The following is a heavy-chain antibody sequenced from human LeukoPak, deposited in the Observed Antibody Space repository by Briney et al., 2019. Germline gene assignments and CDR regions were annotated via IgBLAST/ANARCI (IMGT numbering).Heavy chain of an antibody. V-gene: IGHV7-4-1*02. J-gene: IGHJ4*02. CDR1: GYIITSYT. CDR2: IDTNTGNP. Sequence: ASVKVSCKASGYIITSYTMNWVRQAPGQGLEWMGLIDTNTGNPMYAQGLTGRFVFSLDTSVSTAYLQISSLKAEDTAVYYCVSDHNLVWGQGTLVTVPS. CDR3: VSDHNLV.